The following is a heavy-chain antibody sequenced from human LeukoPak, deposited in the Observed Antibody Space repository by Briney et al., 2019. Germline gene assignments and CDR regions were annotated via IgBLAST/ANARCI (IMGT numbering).Heavy chain of an antibody. J-gene: IGHJ6*02. Sequence: GGSLRLSCAASGFTFSSYAMSWVRQAPGKGLEWVSAISGSGGSTYYADSVKGRFTISRDNAKNSLYLQMNSLRAEDTAVYYCAGDIVVVPAAIWEIHYYYGMDVWGQGTTVTVSS. CDR3: AGDIVVVPAAIWEIHYYYGMDV. CDR1: GFTFSSYA. CDR2: ISGSGGST. V-gene: IGHV3-23*01. D-gene: IGHD2-2*01.